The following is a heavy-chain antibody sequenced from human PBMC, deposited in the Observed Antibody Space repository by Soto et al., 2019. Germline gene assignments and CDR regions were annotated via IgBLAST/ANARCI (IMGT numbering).Heavy chain of an antibody. CDR3: AHRLPDYYDSSGSPAWAFDI. CDR1: GFSLSTSGVG. J-gene: IGHJ3*02. V-gene: IGHV2-5*02. CDR2: IYWDDDK. Sequence: QITLKESGPTLVKPTQTLTLTCTFSGFSLSTSGVGVGWIRQPPGKALEGLALIYWDDDKRYSPSLKSRLTITKDTSKNQVVLTMTNMDPVDTATYYRAHRLPDYYDSSGSPAWAFDIWGQRTMVTVSS. D-gene: IGHD3-22*01.